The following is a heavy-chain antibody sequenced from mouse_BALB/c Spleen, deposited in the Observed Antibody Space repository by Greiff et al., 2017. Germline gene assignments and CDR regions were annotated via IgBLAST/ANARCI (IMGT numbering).Heavy chain of an antibody. J-gene: IGHJ4*01. CDR2: ISSGGGST. D-gene: IGHD1-1*01. CDR1: GFAFSSYD. CDR3: ARPHYYGSSPLYYYAMDY. Sequence: EVMLVESGGGLVKPGGSLKLSCAASGFAFSSYDMSWVRQTPEKRLEWVAYISSGGGSTYYPDTVKGRFTISRDNAKNTLYLQMSSLKSEDTAMYYFARPHYYGSSPLYYYAMDYWGQGTSVTVSS. V-gene: IGHV5-12-1*01.